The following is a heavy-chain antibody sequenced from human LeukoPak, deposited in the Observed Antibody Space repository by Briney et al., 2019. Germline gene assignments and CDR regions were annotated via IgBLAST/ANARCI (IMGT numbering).Heavy chain of an antibody. D-gene: IGHD3-10*01. CDR3: ARHGDYYNSESYYHDY. J-gene: IGHJ4*02. V-gene: IGHV1-18*01. CDR2: ISAYNGNT. CDR1: GYTFTSYG. Sequence: GASVKVSCKASGYTFTSYGISWVRQAPGQGLEWMGWISAYNGNTNYAQKLQGRVTMTTDTSTSTAYMELRSLRSDDTAVYYCARHGDYYNSESYYHDYWGQGTLVTVSS.